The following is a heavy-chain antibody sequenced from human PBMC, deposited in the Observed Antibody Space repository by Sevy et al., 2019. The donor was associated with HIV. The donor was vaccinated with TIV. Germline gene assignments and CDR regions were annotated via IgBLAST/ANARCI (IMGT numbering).Heavy chain of an antibody. V-gene: IGHV1-69*13. CDR1: GGTFSSYA. D-gene: IGHD3-10*01. J-gene: IGHJ4*02. CDR2: IIPIFGTA. CDR3: ARGITSLFGGGYYFGY. Sequence: ASVKVSCKASGGTFSSYAISWVRQAPGQGLEWMGGIIPIFGTANYAQKFQGRVTITADESTSTTYMELSSLRSEDTAVYFCARGITSLFGGGYYFGYWGQGTLVTVSS.